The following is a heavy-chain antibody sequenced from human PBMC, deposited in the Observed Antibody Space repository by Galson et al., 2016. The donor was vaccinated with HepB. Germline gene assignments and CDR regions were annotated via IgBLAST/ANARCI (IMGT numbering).Heavy chain of an antibody. CDR3: AQDLLETKFGGSYVDL. CDR2: IWFDGTNQ. Sequence: SLRLSCAASGFTFSDFTMHWVRQAPGKGLEWVALIWFDGTNQYYADSVKGRFTISRDNSNNALYLQMNSLRAEDTALYSCAQDLLETKFGGSYVDLWGQGTLVTVSS. D-gene: IGHD1-26*01. V-gene: IGHV3-30*02. CDR1: GFTFSDFT. J-gene: IGHJ4*02.